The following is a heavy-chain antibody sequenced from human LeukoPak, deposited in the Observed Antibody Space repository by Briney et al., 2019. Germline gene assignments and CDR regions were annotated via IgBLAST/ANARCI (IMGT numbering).Heavy chain of an antibody. CDR3: AKDGGYAYNWFDP. Sequence: GGSLRLSCAASGFTFSSYGMHWVRQAPGKGLERVAFIRYDGSNKYYADSVKGRFTISRDNSKNTLYLQMNSLRAEDTAVYYCAKDGGYAYNWFDPWGQGTLVTVSS. CDR1: GFTFSSYG. CDR2: IRYDGSNK. J-gene: IGHJ5*02. D-gene: IGHD2-8*01. V-gene: IGHV3-30*02.